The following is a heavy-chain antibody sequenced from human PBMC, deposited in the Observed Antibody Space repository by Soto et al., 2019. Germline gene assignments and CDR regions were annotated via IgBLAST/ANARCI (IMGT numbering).Heavy chain of an antibody. V-gene: IGHV3-48*01. CDR2: ISSSSTTK. D-gene: IGHD1-26*01. J-gene: IGHJ4*02. Sequence: EVQLVESGGGLVQPGGSLRLSCAASGFTFNSHSMNWVRQAPGKGLEWVSYISSSSTTKYYADSVKGRFTISRDNAKNSLYLQMNSLRAEDTAVYYCARAPIFFAGSYPYYFDYWCQGTLVTVSS. CDR3: ARAPIFFAGSYPYYFDY. CDR1: GFTFNSHS.